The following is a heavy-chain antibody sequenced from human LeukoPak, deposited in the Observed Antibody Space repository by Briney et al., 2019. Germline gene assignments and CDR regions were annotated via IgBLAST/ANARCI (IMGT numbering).Heavy chain of an antibody. CDR2: ISYHGNNK. Sequence: GGSLRLSCAASGFIFSDFAMNWVRQAPGKGLEWVAVISYHGNNKYYADSVKGRFAISRDNARNTLYLQMNSLRPEDAAVYSCVREDYGEYYFDYWGQGTPVTVSS. CDR1: GFIFSDFA. V-gene: IGHV3-30*09. J-gene: IGHJ4*02. CDR3: VREDYGEYYFDY. D-gene: IGHD4-17*01.